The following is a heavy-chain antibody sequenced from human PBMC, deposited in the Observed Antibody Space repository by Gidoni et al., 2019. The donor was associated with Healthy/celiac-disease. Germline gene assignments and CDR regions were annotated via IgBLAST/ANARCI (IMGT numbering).Heavy chain of an antibody. CDR2: ISGSGGST. Sequence: EVQLLESGGGLVQPGGSLRLSCSASGFTFSRYAMSWVRQAPGKGLEWVSAISGSGGSTYYADSVKCRFTISRDNSKNTLYLQMNSLRAEDTAVYYCATDGSPGVFDYWGQGTLVTVSS. CDR3: ATDGSPGVFDY. J-gene: IGHJ4*02. D-gene: IGHD1-26*01. V-gene: IGHV3-23*01. CDR1: GFTFSRYA.